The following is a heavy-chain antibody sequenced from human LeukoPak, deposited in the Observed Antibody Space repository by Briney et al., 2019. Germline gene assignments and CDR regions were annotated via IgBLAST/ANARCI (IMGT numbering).Heavy chain of an antibody. CDR3: ARVRNSGFRYVDS. CDR1: GYTFSNYG. J-gene: IGHJ4*02. V-gene: IGHV1-18*01. Sequence: ASVKVSCKASGYTFSNYGISWVRQAPGQGLEWMGWISAYNGNTNYAQKLQGRVTMTTDTSTSTAYMDLRSLRSDDTAVYYCARVRNSGFRYVDSWGQGTLVTVSS. D-gene: IGHD5-12*01. CDR2: ISAYNGNT.